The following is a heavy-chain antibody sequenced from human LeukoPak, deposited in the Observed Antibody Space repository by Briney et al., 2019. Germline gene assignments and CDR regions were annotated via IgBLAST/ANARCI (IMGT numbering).Heavy chain of an antibody. Sequence: PGGSLRLSCAASGFTFSSYAMSWVRQAPGKGLEWVSAISGSGGSTYYADSVKGRFTISRDNSKNTLYLQMNSLRAEDTAVYYCASRPRFGRSGDYEYYFDYWGQGTLVTVSS. D-gene: IGHD4-17*01. V-gene: IGHV3-23*01. CDR3: ASRPRFGRSGDYEYYFDY. J-gene: IGHJ4*02. CDR2: ISGSGGST. CDR1: GFTFSSYA.